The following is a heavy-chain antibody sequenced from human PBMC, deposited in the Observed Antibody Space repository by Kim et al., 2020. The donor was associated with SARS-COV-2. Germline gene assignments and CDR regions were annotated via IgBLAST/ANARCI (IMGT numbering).Heavy chain of an antibody. D-gene: IGHD6-13*01. CDR3: AKAPLIAAALDY. V-gene: IGHV3-9*01. Sequence: GNADSVKGRFTISRDNAKNSLYLQMNSLRAEDTALYYCAKAPLIAAALDYWGQGTLVTVSS. J-gene: IGHJ4*02.